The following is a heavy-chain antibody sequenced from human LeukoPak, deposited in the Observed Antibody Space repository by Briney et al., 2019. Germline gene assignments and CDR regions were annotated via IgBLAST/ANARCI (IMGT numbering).Heavy chain of an antibody. CDR1: GGSISSSSYY. J-gene: IGHJ3*02. CDR2: IYYSGIT. Sequence: PSDTLSLTCTVSGGSISSSSYYWGWIRQPPGKGLEGIGSIYYSGITYYNPSLKSRVTISADTSKNQFSLKLSSVTAADTAVYYCTNCSGGSCPYDAFDIWGQGTMVTVSS. V-gene: IGHV4-39*03. D-gene: IGHD2-15*01. CDR3: TNCSGGSCPYDAFDI.